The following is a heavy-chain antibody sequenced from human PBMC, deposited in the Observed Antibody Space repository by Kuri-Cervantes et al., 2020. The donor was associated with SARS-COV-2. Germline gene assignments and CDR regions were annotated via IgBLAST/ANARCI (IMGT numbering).Heavy chain of an antibody. CDR3: TTGYSGYGRIYGMDV. J-gene: IGHJ6*02. Sequence: GESLKISCAASGFTFSNAWMSWVRQAPGKGLEWVGRIKSKTDGGTTDYAAPVKGRFTISRDDSKNTLYLQMNSLKTEDTAVYYCTTGYSGYGRIYGMDVWGQGTTVTVSS. CDR2: IKSKTDGGTT. CDR1: GFTFSNAW. V-gene: IGHV3-15*01. D-gene: IGHD5-12*01.